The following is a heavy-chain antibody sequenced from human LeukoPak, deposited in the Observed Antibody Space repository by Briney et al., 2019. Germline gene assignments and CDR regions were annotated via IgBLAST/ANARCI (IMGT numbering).Heavy chain of an antibody. CDR2: ISWNSGSI. V-gene: IGHV3-9*01. J-gene: IGHJ1*01. D-gene: IGHD6-19*01. Sequence: GGSLRLSCAASGFTFDDYAMHWVRQAPGKGLEWVSGISWNSGSIGYADSVKGRFTISRDNAKNSLYLQMNTLRAEDTAVYYCASRAVFLEHWGQGTLVTVSS. CDR1: GFTFDDYA. CDR3: ASRAVFLEH.